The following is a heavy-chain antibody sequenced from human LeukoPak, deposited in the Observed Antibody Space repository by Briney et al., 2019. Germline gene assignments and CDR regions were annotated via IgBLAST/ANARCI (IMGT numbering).Heavy chain of an antibody. V-gene: IGHV3-66*04. Sequence: GGSLRLSCAASGFTVSYNYMSWVRQAPGKGLEWVSVIYSGGRTYYADSVKGRFTISRDNSKNTLYLQMNSLRAEDTAVYYCARQLASFGLGAFDIWGQGTMVTVPS. J-gene: IGHJ3*02. CDR1: GFTVSYNY. CDR2: IYSGGRT. CDR3: ARQLASFGLGAFDI. D-gene: IGHD3-10*01.